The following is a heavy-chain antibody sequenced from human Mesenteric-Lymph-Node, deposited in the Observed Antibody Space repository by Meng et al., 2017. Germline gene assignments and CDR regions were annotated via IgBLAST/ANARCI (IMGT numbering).Heavy chain of an antibody. D-gene: IGHD5-18*01. CDR3: ARGYSYGDY. J-gene: IGHJ4*02. Sequence: GESLKISCAASGFTFSSYSINWVRQAPGKGLEWVSSISSSSSYIYYADSVKGRFTISRDNSKNTLYLQMNSLRAEDTAVYYCARGYSYGDYWGQGTLVNVSS. V-gene: IGHV3-21*04. CDR2: ISSSSSYI. CDR1: GFTFSSYS.